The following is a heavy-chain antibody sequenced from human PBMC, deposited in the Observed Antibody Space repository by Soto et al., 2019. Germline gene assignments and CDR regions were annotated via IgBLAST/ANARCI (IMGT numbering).Heavy chain of an antibody. V-gene: IGHV1-46*01. CDR3: ASVGYCTNGVCYPDLDYYYYGMDV. D-gene: IGHD2-8*01. Sequence: ASVKLSCKASGYTFTSYYMHWVRQAPGQGLEWMGIINPSGGSTSYAQKFQGRVTMTRDTSTSTVYMELSSLRSEDTAVYYCASVGYCTNGVCYPDLDYYYYGMDVWGQGTTVTVSS. J-gene: IGHJ6*02. CDR2: INPSGGST. CDR1: GYTFTSYY.